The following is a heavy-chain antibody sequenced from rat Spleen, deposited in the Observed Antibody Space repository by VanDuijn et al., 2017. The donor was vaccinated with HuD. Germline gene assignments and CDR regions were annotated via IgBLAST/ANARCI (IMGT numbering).Heavy chain of an antibody. CDR1: GYSITSNY. J-gene: IGHJ3*01. D-gene: IGHD1-12*02. V-gene: IGHV3-1*01. Sequence: EVQLQESGPGLVKPSQSLSLTCSVTGYSITSNYWGWIRKFPGNKMEWIGHISYSGSTTYNPSLKSRISITRDTSKNQFFLQVDSVTTDDTATYYCARSDGVHYYLPFADWGQGTLVTVSS. CDR2: ISYSGST. CDR3: ARSDGVHYYLPFAD.